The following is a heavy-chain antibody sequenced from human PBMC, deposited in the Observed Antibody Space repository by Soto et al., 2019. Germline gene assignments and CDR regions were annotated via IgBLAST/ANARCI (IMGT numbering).Heavy chain of an antibody. CDR3: ARDRPGVAARSTFDY. Sequence: ASVKVSCKASGYTFTSYAMHWVRQAPEQRLEWMGWINAGNGNTKYSQKFQGRVTITRDTSASTAYMELSSLRSEDTAVYYCARDRPGVAARSTFDYWGQGTLVTVSS. J-gene: IGHJ4*02. V-gene: IGHV1-3*01. D-gene: IGHD6-6*01. CDR1: GYTFTSYA. CDR2: INAGNGNT.